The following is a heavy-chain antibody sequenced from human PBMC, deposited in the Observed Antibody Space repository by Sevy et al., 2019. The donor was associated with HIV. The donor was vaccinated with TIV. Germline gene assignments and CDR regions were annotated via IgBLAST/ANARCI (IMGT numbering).Heavy chain of an antibody. J-gene: IGHJ4*01. Sequence: SETLSLTCAVYGGSFSGYYWSWIRQPPGKGLEWIGEINHSGSTNYNPSLKSRVTISVDTSKNQFSLKLSSVTAADTAVYYCARGPAYYVWGSYRYTGTDYWGQEPWSPSPQ. V-gene: IGHV4-34*01. CDR2: INHSGST. D-gene: IGHD3-16*02. CDR1: GGSFSGYY. CDR3: ARGPAYYVWGSYRYTGTDY.